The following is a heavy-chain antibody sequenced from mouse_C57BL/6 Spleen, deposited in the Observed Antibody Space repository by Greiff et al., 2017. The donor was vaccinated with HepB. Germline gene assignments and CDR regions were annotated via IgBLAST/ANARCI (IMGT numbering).Heavy chain of an antibody. V-gene: IGHV1-81*01. CDR3: ARYLTTVVATDY. J-gene: IGHJ2*01. CDR1: GYTFTSYG. CDR2: IYPRSGNT. Sequence: QVQLQQSGAELARPGASVKLSCKASGYTFTSYGISWVKQRTGQGLEWIGEIYPRSGNTYYNEKFKGKATLTADKSSSTAYMELRSLTSEDSAVYFCARYLTTVVATDYWGQGTTLTVSS. D-gene: IGHD1-1*01.